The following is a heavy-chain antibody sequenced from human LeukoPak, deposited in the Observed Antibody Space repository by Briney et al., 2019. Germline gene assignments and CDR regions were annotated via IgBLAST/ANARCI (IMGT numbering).Heavy chain of an antibody. CDR3: ARDGWGSGYYPNWFDS. D-gene: IGHD3-22*01. J-gene: IGHJ5*01. CDR1: GFPFSCKN. V-gene: IGHV3-48*01. Sequence: PGGSLRLSCAASGFPFSCKNMKWLRQAPGKGLEWLSFISGSRSSIYYADSVEGRFTISRNNAKNSLYLQMNSLRAEDTAVYYWARDGWGSGYYPNWFDSWGQGTLVTVSS. CDR2: ISGSRSSI.